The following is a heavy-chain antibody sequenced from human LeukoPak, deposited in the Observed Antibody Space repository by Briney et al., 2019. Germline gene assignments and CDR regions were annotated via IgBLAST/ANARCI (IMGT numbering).Heavy chain of an antibody. V-gene: IGHV3-7*01. CDR2: IKQDGSEK. D-gene: IGHD3-22*01. Sequence: PGGSLRLSCAASGFTFSSYWMSWVRQAPGKGREWVANIKQDGSEKYYVDSVKGRFTISRDNAKNSLYLQMNSLRAEDTAVYYCASGADSSDWYFDLWGRGTLVTVSS. J-gene: IGHJ2*01. CDR3: ASGADSSDWYFDL. CDR1: GFTFSSYW.